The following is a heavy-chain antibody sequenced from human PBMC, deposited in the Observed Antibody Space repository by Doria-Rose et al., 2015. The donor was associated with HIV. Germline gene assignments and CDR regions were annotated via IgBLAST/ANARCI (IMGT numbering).Heavy chain of an antibody. Sequence: QVTLKESGPVLVKPTETPTLTCTVSGVSLSSPGMGVSWIRQPPGKALEWLANIFSYDERSYKTSLKSRLTISRGTYKSQVVLTMTDMDPVDTATYYCARIKSSRWYHKYYFDFWGQGTLVIVSA. CDR3: ARIKSSRWYHKYYFDF. V-gene: IGHV2-26*01. CDR2: IFSYDER. CDR1: GVSLSSPGMG. D-gene: IGHD6-13*01. J-gene: IGHJ4*02.